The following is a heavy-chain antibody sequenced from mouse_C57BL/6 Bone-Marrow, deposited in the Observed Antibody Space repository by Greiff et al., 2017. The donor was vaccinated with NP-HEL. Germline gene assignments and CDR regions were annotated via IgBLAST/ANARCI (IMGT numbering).Heavy chain of an antibody. CDR1: GYTFTSYW. V-gene: IGHV1-7*01. Sequence: QVQLQQPGAELVKPGASVKLSCKASGYTFTSYWMHWVKQRPGQGLEWIGYINPSSGYTKYTQKFKDKAPLTADKSSSTAYMQLRNLTYEDSAVYYCFDSSVYYFDYWGQGTTLTVSS. D-gene: IGHD3-2*02. CDR3: FDSSVYYFDY. CDR2: INPSSGYT. J-gene: IGHJ2*01.